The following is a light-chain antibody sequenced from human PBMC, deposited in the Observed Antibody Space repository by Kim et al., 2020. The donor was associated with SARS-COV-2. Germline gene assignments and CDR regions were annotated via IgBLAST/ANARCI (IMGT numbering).Light chain of an antibody. V-gene: IGKV1-39*01. CDR3: QQSYSRRT. CDR1: QSISKY. Sequence: DIQMTQSPSSLSASVGDRVTITCRASQSISKYLHWYQHKLGTAPKLLIYAASILQSGVPSRFSGSGSGTDFTLTISSLQPDDFATYYCQQSYSRRTFGQGTKVDIK. CDR2: AAS. J-gene: IGKJ1*01.